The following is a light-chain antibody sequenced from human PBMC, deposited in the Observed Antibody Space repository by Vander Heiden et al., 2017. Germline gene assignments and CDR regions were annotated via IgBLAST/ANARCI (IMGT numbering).Light chain of an antibody. Sequence: IELTPTPATLSASAGERATLSCRASQSVSSYLAWYQQRPGQAPRLLIYDASNRATGIPARFSGSGSGTDFTLTISNLEPEDFAVYYCQQRINSLLTFGGGTKVDIK. CDR1: QSVSSY. J-gene: IGKJ4*01. CDR3: QQRINSLLT. CDR2: DAS. V-gene: IGKV3-11*01.